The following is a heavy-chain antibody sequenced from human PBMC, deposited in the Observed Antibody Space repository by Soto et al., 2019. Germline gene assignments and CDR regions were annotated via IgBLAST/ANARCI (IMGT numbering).Heavy chain of an antibody. Sequence: QVQLVQSGAEVKKPGASVKVSCKASGYTFTSYGISWVRQAPGQGLEWMGWISAYNGNTNYAQKLQGRVTMTTDTSTSTAYMGLSSLGAGDRAVYYFARGGSGGAYSGSYRRKAGFDYWGQGTLVTVSS. CDR3: ARGGSGGAYSGSYRRKAGFDY. CDR1: GYTFTSYG. D-gene: IGHD1-26*01. CDR2: ISAYNGNT. J-gene: IGHJ4*02. V-gene: IGHV1-18*01.